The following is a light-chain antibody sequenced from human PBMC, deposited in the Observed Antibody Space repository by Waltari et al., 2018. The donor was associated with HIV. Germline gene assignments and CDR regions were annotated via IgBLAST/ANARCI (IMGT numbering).Light chain of an antibody. V-gene: IGLV2-8*01. CDR3: AAWDDSLRGLV. Sequence: QSALTQPPSASGSPGQSVTISCTGTSSDVGGYNYVSWYQQHPGNAPKLIIYEVTERPSGVPDRFSGSKSGTTASLTVSGLRSEEEADYYCAAWDDSLRGLVFGGGTKLTVL. CDR1: SSDVGGYNY. CDR2: EVT. J-gene: IGLJ3*02.